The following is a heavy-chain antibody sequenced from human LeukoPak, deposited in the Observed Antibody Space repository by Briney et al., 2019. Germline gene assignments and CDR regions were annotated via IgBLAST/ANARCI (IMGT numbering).Heavy chain of an antibody. Sequence: SETLSLTCAVYGESFSGYYWSWIRQPPGKGLEWIGEINHSGSTNYNPSLKSRVTISVDTSKNQFSLKLSSVTAADTAVYYCARGQAADYWGQGTLVTVSS. CDR2: INHSGST. D-gene: IGHD6-13*01. V-gene: IGHV4-34*01. CDR1: GESFSGYY. J-gene: IGHJ4*02. CDR3: ARGQAADY.